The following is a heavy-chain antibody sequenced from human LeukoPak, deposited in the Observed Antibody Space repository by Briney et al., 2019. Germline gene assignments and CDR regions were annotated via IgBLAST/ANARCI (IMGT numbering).Heavy chain of an antibody. Sequence: PGGSLRLSCAASGFTFSSYGMHWVRQAPGKGLEWVAVISYDGSNKYYADSVKGRFTISRDNSKNTLYLQMNSLRSDDTAVYYCARDRAGTTQRIVDYWGQGTLVTVSS. CDR3: ARDRAGTTQRIVDY. CDR2: ISYDGSNK. V-gene: IGHV3-30*03. J-gene: IGHJ4*02. D-gene: IGHD1-1*01. CDR1: GFTFSSYG.